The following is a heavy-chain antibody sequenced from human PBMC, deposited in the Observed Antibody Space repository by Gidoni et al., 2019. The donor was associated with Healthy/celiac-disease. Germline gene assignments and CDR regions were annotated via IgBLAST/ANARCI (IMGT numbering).Heavy chain of an antibody. Sequence: QVQLQQWGAGLLKPSEPLSLTCAVYGGSFSGYYWSWIRQPPGKGLEWIGEINHSGSPNYNPSLKSRVTISVDTSKNQCSLKLSSVTAADTAVYYCARGLPGYCSGGSCYYGWFDPWGQGTLVTVSS. V-gene: IGHV4-34*01. CDR2: INHSGSP. J-gene: IGHJ5*02. CDR3: ARGLPGYCSGGSCYYGWFDP. CDR1: GGSFSGYY. D-gene: IGHD2-15*01.